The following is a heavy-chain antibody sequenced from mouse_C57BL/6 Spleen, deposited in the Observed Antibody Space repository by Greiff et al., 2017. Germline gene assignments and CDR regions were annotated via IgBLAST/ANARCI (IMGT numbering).Heavy chain of an antibody. J-gene: IGHJ3*01. CDR1: GFSLTSYG. Sequence: QVQLQQSGPGLVQPSQCLSITCTVSGFSLTSYGVHWVRQPPGKGLEWLGVIWSGESTDSNAAFISRLSISKDNSKSQVFFKMNGLQADDTAIYYCARNDGYSAWFAYWGQGTLVTVSA. CDR2: IWSGEST. D-gene: IGHD2-3*01. V-gene: IGHV2-2*01. CDR3: ARNDGYSAWFAY.